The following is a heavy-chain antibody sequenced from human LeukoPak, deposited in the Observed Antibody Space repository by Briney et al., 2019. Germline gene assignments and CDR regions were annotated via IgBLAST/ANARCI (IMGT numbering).Heavy chain of an antibody. CDR2: ITSNSKYI. D-gene: IGHD3-10*01. Sequence: AGGSLRLSCVASGFSFSTYSMTWVRQAPGKGLEWVSSITSNSKYIYYADSLEGRFTISRDNAKTSLYLQMNSLRAEDTAVYYCARLQVRGRSLWGYMDVWGIGTTVTVSS. CDR1: GFSFSTYS. V-gene: IGHV3-21*01. CDR3: ARLQVRGRSLWGYMDV. J-gene: IGHJ6*03.